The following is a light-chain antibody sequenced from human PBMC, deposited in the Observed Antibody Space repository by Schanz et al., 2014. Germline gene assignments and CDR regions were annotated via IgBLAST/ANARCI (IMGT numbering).Light chain of an antibody. V-gene: IGKV3-20*01. Sequence: EIVLTQSPGTLSLSPGEGATLSCRASQSVNSNWLAWYQQKPGQTPRLLIWRASNLPTGIPDRFSGSGSGTDFTLTISSLQPEDSAAYYCQQYVTSPYTFGQGTKLEIK. CDR1: QSVNSNW. J-gene: IGKJ2*01. CDR2: RAS. CDR3: QQYVTSPYT.